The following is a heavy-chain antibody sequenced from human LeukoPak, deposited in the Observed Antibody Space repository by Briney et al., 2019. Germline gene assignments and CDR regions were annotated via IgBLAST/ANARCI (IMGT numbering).Heavy chain of an antibody. CDR3: ARESGKYDFWSRDAFDI. Sequence: PSETLSLTCTVSGGSISSGGYYWSWIRQHPGKGLEWIGYIYYSGSTYYNPSLKSRVTISVDTSKNQFSLKLSSVTAADTAVYYCARESGKYDFWSRDAFDIWGQGTMVTVSS. V-gene: IGHV4-31*03. J-gene: IGHJ3*02. CDR1: GGSISSGGYY. CDR2: IYYSGST. D-gene: IGHD3-3*01.